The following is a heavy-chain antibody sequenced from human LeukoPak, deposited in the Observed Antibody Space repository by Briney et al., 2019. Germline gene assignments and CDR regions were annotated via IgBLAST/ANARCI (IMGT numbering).Heavy chain of an antibody. J-gene: IGHJ4*02. Sequence: SVTVSCKASGGTFSSYAISWVRQAPGQGLEWMGRIIPILGIANYAQKFQGRVTITADKSTSTAYMELSSLRSDDTAVYYCAREGYYYDSSGYPFDYWGQGTLVTVSS. CDR3: AREGYYYDSSGYPFDY. CDR1: GGTFSSYA. CDR2: IIPILGIA. D-gene: IGHD3-22*01. V-gene: IGHV1-69*04.